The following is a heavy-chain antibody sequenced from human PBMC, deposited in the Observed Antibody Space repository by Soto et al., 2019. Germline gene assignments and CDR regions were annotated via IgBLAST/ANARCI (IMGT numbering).Heavy chain of an antibody. D-gene: IGHD3-3*01. CDR1: GDSISTFY. J-gene: IGHJ4*02. Sequence: PSETLSLTCTVCGDSISTFYGSWIRQPPGKGLEWIGYIHYSGSTNYNPSLKSQVIISVDTSKNQFSLKLSSVTAADTAVYFCARVRSTLFDYWGQGTLVTVSS. V-gene: IGHV4-59*01. CDR2: IHYSGST. CDR3: ARVRSTLFDY.